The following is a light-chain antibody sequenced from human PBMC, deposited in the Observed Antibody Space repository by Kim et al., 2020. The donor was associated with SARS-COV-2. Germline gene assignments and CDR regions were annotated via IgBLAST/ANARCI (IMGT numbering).Light chain of an antibody. V-gene: IGKV3-20*01. Sequence: APGERATRSCRASQSVSSSYLAWYQQKPGQAPRLLIYGASSRATGIPDRFSGSGSGTDFTLTISRLEPEDFAAYYCQQYDNSPVTFGPGTKVDIK. CDR3: QQYDNSPVT. CDR1: QSVSSSY. CDR2: GAS. J-gene: IGKJ3*01.